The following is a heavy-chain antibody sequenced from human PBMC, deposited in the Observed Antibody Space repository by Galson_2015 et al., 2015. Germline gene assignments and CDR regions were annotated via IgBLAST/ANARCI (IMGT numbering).Heavy chain of an antibody. CDR1: GFTFSSYA. Sequence: SLRLSCVASGFTFSSYAMHWVRQAPGKGLEWVSDISYGGSNKYYADSVKGRFTISRDNSKNTLYLQMNSLRAEDTAVYYCAREVSMIVVVIIDFWGKGTPVTVSS. V-gene: IGHV3-30-3*01. CDR3: AREVSMIVVVIIDF. D-gene: IGHD3-22*01. CDR2: ISYGGSNK. J-gene: IGHJ4*01.